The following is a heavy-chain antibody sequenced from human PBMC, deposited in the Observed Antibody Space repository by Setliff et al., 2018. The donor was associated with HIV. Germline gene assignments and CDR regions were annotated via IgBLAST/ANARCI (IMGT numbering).Heavy chain of an antibody. Sequence: PSETLSLTCTVSGGSISSGSYYWSWIRQHPGKGLEWIGYIYYGGSTYYNPSLKSRVTISVDTSKNQFSLKLSSVTAADTAVYYCAREGTDYYYYYMDVWVKGTTVTVSS. CDR3: AREGTDYYYYYMDV. CDR2: IYYGGST. J-gene: IGHJ6*03. V-gene: IGHV4-31*03. D-gene: IGHD1-1*01. CDR1: GGSISSGSYY.